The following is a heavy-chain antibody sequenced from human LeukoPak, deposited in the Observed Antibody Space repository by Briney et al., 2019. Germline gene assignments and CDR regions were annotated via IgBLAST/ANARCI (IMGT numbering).Heavy chain of an antibody. CDR2: IKQDGSEK. CDR3: ARYCSGGSCLFYYYGMDV. J-gene: IGHJ6*02. V-gene: IGHV3-7*01. D-gene: IGHD2-15*01. CDR1: GFTFSSYW. Sequence: GGSLRLFCAASGFTFSSYWMSWVRQAPGKGLEWVANIKQDGSEKYYVDSVEGRFTISRDNAKNSLFLQMNSLRAEDTAVYYCARYCSGGSCLFYYYGMDVWGQGTTVAVSS.